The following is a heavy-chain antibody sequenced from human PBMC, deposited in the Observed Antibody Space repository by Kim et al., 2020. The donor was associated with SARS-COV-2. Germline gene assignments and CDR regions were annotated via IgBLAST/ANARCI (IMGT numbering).Heavy chain of an antibody. J-gene: IGHJ6*02. Sequence: SETLSLTCTVSGGSISSSSYYWGWIRQPPGKGLEWIGSIYYSGSTYYNPSLKSRVTISVDTSKNQFSLKLSSVTAADTAVYYCARDYYDSSGRGYGMDVWGQGTTVTVSS. CDR1: GGSISSSSYY. V-gene: IGHV4-39*02. D-gene: IGHD3-22*01. CDR3: ARDYYDSSGRGYGMDV. CDR2: IYYSGST.